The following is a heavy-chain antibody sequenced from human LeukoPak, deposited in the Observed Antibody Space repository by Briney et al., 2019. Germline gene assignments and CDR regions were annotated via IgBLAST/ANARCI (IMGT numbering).Heavy chain of an antibody. CDR1: GYSFTSYW. J-gene: IGHJ4*02. V-gene: IGHV5-51*01. D-gene: IGHD2-2*01. CDR3: ARALGYCSSTNCYLAFDY. CDR2: IHPGDSDT. Sequence: GESLKISCKGSGYSFTSYWIGWVRQMPGKGLEWMGIIHPGDSDTRYSPSFQGQVTISVDKSISTAYLQWSSPKASDSAMYYCARALGYCSSTNCYLAFDYWGQGTLVTVSS.